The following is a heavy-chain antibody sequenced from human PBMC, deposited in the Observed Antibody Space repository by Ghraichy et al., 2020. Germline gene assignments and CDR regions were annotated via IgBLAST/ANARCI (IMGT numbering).Heavy chain of an antibody. Sequence: SVKVSCKASGGTFSSYAISWVRQAPGQGLEWMGRIIPILGIANYAQKFQGRVTITADKSTSTAYMELSSLRSEDTAVYYCARDPGWELLDAFDIWGQGTMVTVSS. D-gene: IGHD1-26*01. CDR2: IIPILGIA. V-gene: IGHV1-69*04. J-gene: IGHJ3*02. CDR3: ARDPGWELLDAFDI. CDR1: GGTFSSYA.